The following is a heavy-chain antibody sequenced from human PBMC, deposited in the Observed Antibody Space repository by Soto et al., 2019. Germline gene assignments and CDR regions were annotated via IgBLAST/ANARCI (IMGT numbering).Heavy chain of an antibody. CDR1: GYTFSSYG. D-gene: IGHD6-19*01. V-gene: IGHV1-18*04. CDR2: ISGYNGDT. CDR3: ARGDSSGSPRGWFDP. J-gene: IGHJ5*02. Sequence: QVQLVQSGAEVKEPGASVQVSCKASGYTFSSYGFNWVRQAPGQGLEWMGWISGYNGDTNYAQKFQGRVTMTTDTSTSTADMELRSLRSDDTAVYYCARGDSSGSPRGWFDPWGQGTLVIVSS.